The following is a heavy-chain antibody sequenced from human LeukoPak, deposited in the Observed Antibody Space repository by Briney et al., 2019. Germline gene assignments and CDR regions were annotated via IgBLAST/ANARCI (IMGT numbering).Heavy chain of an antibody. D-gene: IGHD3-22*01. CDR1: GFIFTNFW. V-gene: IGHV3-7*01. J-gene: IGHJ4*02. CDR3: ARDASGYYDS. Sequence: GRSLRLSCAASGFIFTNFWMSWVRQAPGKGLEWVANTRPDGSETYYVDSVKGRFTVSRDNAKNSLYLQMNTLRVEDTAVYFCARDASGYYDSWGQGTLVTVSS. CDR2: TRPDGSET.